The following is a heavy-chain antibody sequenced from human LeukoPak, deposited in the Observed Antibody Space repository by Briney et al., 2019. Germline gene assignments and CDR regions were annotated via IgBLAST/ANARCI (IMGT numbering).Heavy chain of an antibody. CDR3: ARAHTVTIYSGFDP. CDR2: IIPIFGIA. D-gene: IGHD4-17*01. J-gene: IGHJ6*02. CDR1: GGTFSSYA. V-gene: IGHV1-69*04. Sequence: SVKVSCKASGGTFSSYAISWVRQAPGQGLEWMGRIIPIFGIANYAQKFQGRVTITADKSTSTAYMELSSLRSEDTAVYYCARAHTVTIYSGFDPWGQGTTVTVSS.